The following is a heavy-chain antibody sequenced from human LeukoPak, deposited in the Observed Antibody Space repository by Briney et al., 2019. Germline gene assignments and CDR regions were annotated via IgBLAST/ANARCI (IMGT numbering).Heavy chain of an antibody. Sequence: SETLSLTCTVSGSSISSYYWSWVRQPPGKGLEYIGYIYYTGSTNSSPSLKSRVTISVDTSKNQFSLKLNSVTAADTAVYYCARHPIFGGTNVYAFDYWGQGTLVAVSS. J-gene: IGHJ4*02. V-gene: IGHV4-59*08. CDR3: ARHPIFGGTNVYAFDY. D-gene: IGHD2-8*01. CDR2: IYYTGST. CDR1: GSSISSYY.